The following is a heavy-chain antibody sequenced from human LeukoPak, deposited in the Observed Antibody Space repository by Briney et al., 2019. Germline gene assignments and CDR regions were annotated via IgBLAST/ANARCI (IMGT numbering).Heavy chain of an antibody. J-gene: IGHJ6*03. CDR2: ISSSGSTI. Sequence: PGGSLRLSCAASGFTFSDYYMSWIRQAPGKGLEWVSYISSSGSTIYYADSVKGRFTISRDNAKNSLYLQMNSLRAEDTAVYYCAKSSGWNYYYYYMDVWGKGTTVIASS. CDR1: GFTFSDYY. CDR3: AKSSGWNYYYYYMDV. V-gene: IGHV3-11*04. D-gene: IGHD6-19*01.